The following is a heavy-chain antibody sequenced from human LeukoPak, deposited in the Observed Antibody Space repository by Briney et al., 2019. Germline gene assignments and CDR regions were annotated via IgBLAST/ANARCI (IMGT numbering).Heavy chain of an antibody. CDR1: GFTFSSYA. V-gene: IGHV3-30-3*01. J-gene: IGHJ4*02. D-gene: IGHD3-9*01. Sequence: GGSLRLSCAASGFTFSSYAMHWVRQAPGKGLEWVAVISYDGSNKYYADSVKGRFTISRDNSKNTLYLQMNILRAEDTAVYYCARSYYDILTGYPPPPNFDYWGQGTLVTVSS. CDR3: ARSYYDILTGYPPPPNFDY. CDR2: ISYDGSNK.